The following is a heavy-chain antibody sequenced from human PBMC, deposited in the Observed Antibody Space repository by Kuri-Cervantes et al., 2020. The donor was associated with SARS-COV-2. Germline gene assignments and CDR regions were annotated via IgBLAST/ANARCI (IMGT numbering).Heavy chain of an antibody. Sequence: SETLSLTCTVSGGSIDSSSIYWGWIRQPPGKGLEWIGEINHSGSTNYNPSLKSRVTISVDTSKNQFSLKLSSVTAADTAVYYCARGEVIVVPAAVAYYCYMDVWGKGTTVTVSS. CDR1: GGSIDSSSIY. D-gene: IGHD2-2*01. V-gene: IGHV4-39*07. CDR3: ARGEVIVVPAAVAYYCYMDV. J-gene: IGHJ6*03. CDR2: INHSGST.